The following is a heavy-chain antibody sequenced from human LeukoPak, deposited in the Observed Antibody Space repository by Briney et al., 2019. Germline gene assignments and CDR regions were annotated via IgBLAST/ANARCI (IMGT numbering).Heavy chain of an antibody. D-gene: IGHD5-12*01. CDR2: ITTSGSTI. J-gene: IGHJ4*02. Sequence: GGSLRLSCVASGVTFTNHEMNWVRQASGKGLEWVSYITTSGSTIYYADSVKGRFTISRDNAKNSLYLQMNSLRAEDTAVYYCVRDRDIAYLRADFWGQGTLVTVSS. CDR1: GVTFTNHE. CDR3: VRDRDIAYLRADF. V-gene: IGHV3-48*03.